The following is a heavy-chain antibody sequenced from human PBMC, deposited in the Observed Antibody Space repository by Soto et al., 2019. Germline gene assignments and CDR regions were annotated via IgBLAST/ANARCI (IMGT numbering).Heavy chain of an antibody. CDR2: IYYSGST. CDR1: GGSISSYY. V-gene: IGHV4-59*01. Sequence: PSETLSLTCTVSGGSISSYYWSWIRQPPGKGLEWIGYIYYSGSTNYNPSLKSRVTISVDTSKNQFSLKLSSVTAADTAVYYCARDTVTTDYYYGMDVWGQGTSVTVSS. J-gene: IGHJ6*02. CDR3: ARDTVTTDYYYGMDV. D-gene: IGHD4-4*01.